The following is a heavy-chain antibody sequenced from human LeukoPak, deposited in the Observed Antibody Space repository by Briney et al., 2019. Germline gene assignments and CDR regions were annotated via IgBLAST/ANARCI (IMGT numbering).Heavy chain of an antibody. D-gene: IGHD2-21*02. CDR2: ISGSSGST. CDR1: GFTFRSYA. Sequence: PGGSLRLSCAASGFTFRSYAMRWVRQAPGKGLEWVSTISGSSGSTYYADSVKGRFTISRDNSKNTLYLQMNSLRGEDTAVYYCAKVYTVVTAQRRGYFDNWGQGTLVTVSS. J-gene: IGHJ4*02. V-gene: IGHV3-23*01. CDR3: AKVYTVVTAQRRGYFDN.